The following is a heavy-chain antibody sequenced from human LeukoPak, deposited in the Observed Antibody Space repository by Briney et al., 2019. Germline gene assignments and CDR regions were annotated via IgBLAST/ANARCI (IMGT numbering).Heavy chain of an antibody. Sequence: PGGSLRLSCAASGFTFSSHWMSWVRQAPGKGLEWVAIITTDGSEEDYVDAVKGRFTISRDNARNCLYLQMNNLRAEDTAVYYCARDWNGSGLPTDYWGQGTLVTVSS. V-gene: IGHV3-7*03. D-gene: IGHD6-19*01. CDR3: ARDWNGSGLPTDY. CDR1: GFTFSSHW. CDR2: ITTDGSEE. J-gene: IGHJ4*02.